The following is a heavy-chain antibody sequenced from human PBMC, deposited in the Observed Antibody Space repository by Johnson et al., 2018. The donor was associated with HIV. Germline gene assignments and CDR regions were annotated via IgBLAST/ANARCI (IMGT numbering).Heavy chain of an antibody. J-gene: IGHJ3*02. CDR1: GFTFTTYA. Sequence: QVQLVESGGGVVQPGGSLRLSCAASGFTFTTYAMHWVRQAPGKGLEWVAFIRYDGSNKYYADSVTGRFTISRANSKNTMYLQRNSLRAEDTAMYYCARRIAAADDAFDIWGHGTMVTVSS. D-gene: IGHD6-25*01. CDR2: IRYDGSNK. CDR3: ARRIAAADDAFDI. V-gene: IGHV3-30*02.